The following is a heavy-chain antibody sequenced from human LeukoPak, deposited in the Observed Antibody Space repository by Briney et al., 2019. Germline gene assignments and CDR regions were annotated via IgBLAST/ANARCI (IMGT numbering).Heavy chain of an antibody. D-gene: IGHD6-19*01. CDR1: GFTFSSYG. CDR2: VSGSGGST. CDR3: ARVGVAGPYWYFDL. Sequence: GGTLRLSCAASGFTFSSYGMSWVRQAPGKGLEWVSAVSGSGGSTYYADSVKGRFTISRDNSKNTLYLQMNSLRAEDTAVYYCARVGVAGPYWYFDLWGRGTLVTVSS. V-gene: IGHV3-23*01. J-gene: IGHJ2*01.